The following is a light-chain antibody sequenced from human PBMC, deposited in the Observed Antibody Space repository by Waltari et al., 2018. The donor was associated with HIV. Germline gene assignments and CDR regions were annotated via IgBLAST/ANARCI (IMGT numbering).Light chain of an antibody. Sequence: SALTQPASVSGSPGPSITISCPGTSSHVGGYNQSSCYQQHPGKAPKLMIHDVSNRPSGVSNRFSGSKSGNTASLTISGLQAEDEADYYCSSYTSSSTLGFGGGTKLTVL. V-gene: IGLV2-14*03. J-gene: IGLJ2*01. CDR3: SSYTSSSTLG. CDR1: SSHVGGYNQ. CDR2: DVS.